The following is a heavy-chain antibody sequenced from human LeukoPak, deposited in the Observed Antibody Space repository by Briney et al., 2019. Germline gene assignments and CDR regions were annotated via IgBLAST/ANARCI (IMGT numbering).Heavy chain of an antibody. CDR3: ARQKWGSGFGGGMDV. CDR2: IYYSGST. CDR1: GGSISSYY. D-gene: IGHD6-19*01. V-gene: IGHV4-59*08. Sequence: SETLSFTCTVSGGSISSYYWSWIRQPPGKGLEWIGYIYYSGSTNYNPSLKSRVTISVDTSKNQFSLKLSSVTAADTAVYYCARQKWGSGFGGGMDVWGQGTTVTVSS. J-gene: IGHJ6*02.